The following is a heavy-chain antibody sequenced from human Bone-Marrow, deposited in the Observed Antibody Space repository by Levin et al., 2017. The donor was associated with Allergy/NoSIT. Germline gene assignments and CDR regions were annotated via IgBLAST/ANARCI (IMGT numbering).Heavy chain of an antibody. CDR3: ARDLGIMEGFFDL. Sequence: PGGSLRLSCNVSDGSFTDYYWGWLRQPPGKGLEWIGSVFHSGNTNSNPSLKSRVTISVDTSKNQFSLKLTSVTAADTAVYYCARDLGIMEGFFDLWGRGTLVTVSS. D-gene: IGHD1-1*01. V-gene: IGHV4-59*01. CDR2: VFHSGNT. CDR1: DGSFTDYY. J-gene: IGHJ2*01.